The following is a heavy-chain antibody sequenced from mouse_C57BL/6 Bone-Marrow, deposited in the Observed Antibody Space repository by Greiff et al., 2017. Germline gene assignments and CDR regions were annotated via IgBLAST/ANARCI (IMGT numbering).Heavy chain of an antibody. V-gene: IGHV1-81*01. CDR1: GYTFTSSG. CDR3: ARHEERGYDYDDGAWFAY. Sequence: QVQLQQSGAELARPGASVKLSCKASGYTFTSSGISWVKQRTGQGLEWIGEIYPRSGNTYYNEKFKGKATLTADKSSSTAYMELRSLTSEDSAVYFCARHEERGYDYDDGAWFAYWGQGTLVTVSA. CDR2: IYPRSGNT. J-gene: IGHJ3*01. D-gene: IGHD2-4*01.